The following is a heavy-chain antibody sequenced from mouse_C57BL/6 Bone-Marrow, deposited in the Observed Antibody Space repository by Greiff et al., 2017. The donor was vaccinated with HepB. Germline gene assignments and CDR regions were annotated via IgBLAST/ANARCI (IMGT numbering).Heavy chain of an antibody. D-gene: IGHD1-1*01. Sequence: EVMLVDSGGGLVKPGGSLKLSCAASGFTFSDYGMHWVRQAPEKGLEWVAYISSGSSTIYYADTVKGRFTISRDNAKNTLFLQMTSLRSEDTAMYYCARYYYPYYWGQGTTLTVSS. CDR1: GFTFSDYG. CDR2: ISSGSSTI. V-gene: IGHV5-17*01. J-gene: IGHJ2*01. CDR3: ARYYYPYY.